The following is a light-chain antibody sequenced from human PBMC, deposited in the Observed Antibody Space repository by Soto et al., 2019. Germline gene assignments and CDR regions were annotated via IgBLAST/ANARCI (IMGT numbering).Light chain of an antibody. CDR2: DVS. J-gene: IGLJ2*01. V-gene: IGLV2-11*01. CDR3: CSHAGSFTLV. CDR1: SSDVGGYNY. Sequence: SVLTQPRSVSGSPGQSVTISCTGTSSDVGGYNYVSWYQKYPGKAPRLMIYDVSKRPSGVPDRFSGSKSGNTASLTISGLQAEDEADYYCCSHAGSFTLVFGGGTKVTVL.